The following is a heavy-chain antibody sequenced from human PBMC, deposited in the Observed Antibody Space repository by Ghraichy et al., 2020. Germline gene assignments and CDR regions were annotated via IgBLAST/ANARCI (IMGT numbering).Heavy chain of an antibody. D-gene: IGHD3-10*01. CDR3: ARQERGGFGSADAFDI. CDR2: IYPGDSDT. V-gene: IGHV5-51*01. Sequence: GESLNISCKGSGYSFTSYWIGWVRQMPGKGLEWMGIIYPGDSDTRYSPSFQGQVTISADKSISTAYLQWSSLKASDTAMYYCARQERGGFGSADAFDIWGQGTMVTVSS. CDR1: GYSFTSYW. J-gene: IGHJ3*02.